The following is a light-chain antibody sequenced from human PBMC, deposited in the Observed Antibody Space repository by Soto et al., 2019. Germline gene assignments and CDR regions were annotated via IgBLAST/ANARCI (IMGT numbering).Light chain of an antibody. Sequence: DIQMTQSPSSLSTSVGDRVTITCRASQAIGIYLAWYQQKPGKVPKLLIYAASTLQSGVPSRFSGSGSGTDFTLTINSLPPEDVASYYCQKYSGVPPTFGQGTKVEIK. CDR3: QKYSGVPPT. CDR2: AAS. V-gene: IGKV1-27*01. J-gene: IGKJ1*01. CDR1: QAIGIY.